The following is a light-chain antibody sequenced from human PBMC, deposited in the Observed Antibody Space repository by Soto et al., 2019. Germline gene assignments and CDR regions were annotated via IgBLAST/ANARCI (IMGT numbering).Light chain of an antibody. Sequence: EIVLTQSPATLSLSPGERATLSCRASQSVSSYLAWYQQKPGQAPRLLIYDASNRATGIPARFSGSGSGTDFTLTISNLEPEDFAVYYCQQRSNWPPVTFGQGTKVEIK. J-gene: IGKJ1*01. CDR2: DAS. V-gene: IGKV3-11*01. CDR1: QSVSSY. CDR3: QQRSNWPPVT.